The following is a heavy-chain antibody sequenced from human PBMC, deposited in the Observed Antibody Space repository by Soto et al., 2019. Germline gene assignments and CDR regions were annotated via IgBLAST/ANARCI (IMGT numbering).Heavy chain of an antibody. Sequence: SETLSLTCTVSGGSISSGGYYWSWIRQHPGKGLEWIGYIYYSGSTYYNPSLKSRVTISVDTSKNQFSLKLSSVTAADMAVYYCAREPPSGGGYSGYDWDWGQGTLVTVSS. CDR3: AREPPSGGGYSGYDWD. CDR1: GGSISSGGYY. D-gene: IGHD5-12*01. CDR2: IYYSGST. J-gene: IGHJ4*02. V-gene: IGHV4-31*03.